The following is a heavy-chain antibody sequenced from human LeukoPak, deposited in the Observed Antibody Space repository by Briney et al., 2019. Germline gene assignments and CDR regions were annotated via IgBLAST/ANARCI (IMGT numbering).Heavy chain of an antibody. J-gene: IGHJ4*02. CDR1: GFTFSDYY. V-gene: IGHV3-11*04. CDR3: TRRPYSSSWYYFDF. Sequence: GGSLRLSCAVSGFTFSDYYMSWVRQAPGKGLEWVSYISSSGSMLHYADSVEGRFTISRDNAKNSLYLQMSSLRVEDTAVYYCTRRPYSSSWYYFDFWGQGTLVTVSS. D-gene: IGHD6-13*01. CDR2: ISSSGSML.